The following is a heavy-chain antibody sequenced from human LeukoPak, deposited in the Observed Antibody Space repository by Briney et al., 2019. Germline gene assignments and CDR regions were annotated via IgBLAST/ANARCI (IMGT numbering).Heavy chain of an antibody. CDR1: GGSISSGDYY. D-gene: IGHD3-3*01. V-gene: IGHV4-30-4*08. CDR3: ARFVTYYDFWSGGVSDY. Sequence: SETLSLTCTVSGGSISSGDYYWSWIRQPPGKGLEWIGYIYYSGSTYYNPSLKSRVTISVDTSKNQFSLKLSSVTAADTAVYYCARFVTYYDFWSGGVSDYWGQGTLVTVSS. J-gene: IGHJ4*02. CDR2: IYYSGST.